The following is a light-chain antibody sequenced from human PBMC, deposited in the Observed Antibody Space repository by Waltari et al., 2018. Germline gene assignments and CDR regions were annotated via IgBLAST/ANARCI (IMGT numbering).Light chain of an antibody. CDR2: EDN. Sequence: QSVLTQPPSVSAAPGQKVTISCSGSGSNIGTKFVSGYQQPPGTPPKLIIYEDNKRPPTIPSRFSGSTSGTSAALVTTGLQTGDEADYYCGTWDNSLDAKLFGGGTRLTVL. CDR3: GTWDNSLDAKL. J-gene: IGLJ2*01. CDR1: GSNIGTKF. V-gene: IGLV1-51*02.